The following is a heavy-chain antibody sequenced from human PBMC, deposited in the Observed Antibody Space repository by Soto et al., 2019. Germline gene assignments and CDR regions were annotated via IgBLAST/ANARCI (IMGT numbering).Heavy chain of an antibody. V-gene: IGHV3-23*01. J-gene: IGHJ4*02. D-gene: IGHD4-17*01. CDR2: NGPTAVAT. CDR1: GFNFRDYA. CDR3: VKLVDYGAWRVNFDY. Sequence: EVQLLESGGDLVQTGGSLGLSCAASGFNFRDYAMSWVRQSAGKGPEWVSGNGPTAVATNYADSVKGRFTISRDDSRNTLWLLMSGLRAEDTAVYYCVKLVDYGAWRVNFDYWGQGTLVTVSS.